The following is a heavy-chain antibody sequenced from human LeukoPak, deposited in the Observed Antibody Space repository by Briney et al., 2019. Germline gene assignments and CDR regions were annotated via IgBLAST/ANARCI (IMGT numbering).Heavy chain of an antibody. D-gene: IGHD3/OR15-3a*01. Sequence: GRSLRLSCAASGFTFSSYGMHWVRQAPGKGLEWVALIRYDGVTKYNADSVKGRFTISRDDSKNTVFLQMNSLRAEDTAIYYCATDSQPWADFWTAVGSWGQGTQVTVSS. J-gene: IGHJ5*02. V-gene: IGHV3-30*02. CDR1: GFTFSSYG. CDR3: ATDSQPWADFWTAVGS. CDR2: IRYDGVTK.